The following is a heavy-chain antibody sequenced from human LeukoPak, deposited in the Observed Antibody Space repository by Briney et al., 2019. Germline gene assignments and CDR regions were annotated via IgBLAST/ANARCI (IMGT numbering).Heavy chain of an antibody. CDR3: TRHRSGSSSTNWFDP. V-gene: IGHV3-73*01. J-gene: IGHJ5*02. D-gene: IGHD1-26*01. CDR2: IRSKANSYAT. CDR1: GFTFSGSA. Sequence: GGSLRLSCAASGFTFSGSAMHWVRQASGKGLEWVGRIRSKANSYATAYAASVKGRFTIPRDDSKNTAYLQMNSLKTEDTAVYYCTRHRSGSSSTNWFDPWGQGTLVTVSS.